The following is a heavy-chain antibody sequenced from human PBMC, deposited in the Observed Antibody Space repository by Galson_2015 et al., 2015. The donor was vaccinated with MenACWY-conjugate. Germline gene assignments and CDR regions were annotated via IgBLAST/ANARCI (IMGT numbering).Heavy chain of an antibody. D-gene: IGHD6-13*01. CDR3: ARGGQGLAAAEDNWFDP. CDR1: GFTFSSYW. V-gene: IGHV3-74*01. Sequence: FLRLSCAASGFTFSSYWMHWVRQGPGKGLVWVSRINSDGSSTNYADSVKGRFTISRDNAKNTLYLQMNSLRVEDTAVYYCARGGQGLAAAEDNWFDPWGQGTLVTVSS. CDR2: INSDGSST. J-gene: IGHJ5*02.